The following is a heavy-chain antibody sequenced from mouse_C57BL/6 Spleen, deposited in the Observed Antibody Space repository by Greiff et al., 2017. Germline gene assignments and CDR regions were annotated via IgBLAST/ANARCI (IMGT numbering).Heavy chain of an antibody. D-gene: IGHD4-1*01. CDR1: GYSFTGYY. Sequence: VQLQQSGPELVKPGASVKISCKASGYSFTGYYMNWVKQSPEKSLEWIGEINPSTGGTTYNQKFKAKATLTVDKSSSTAYMQLKSLTSEDSAVYYCAKLYYYAMDYWGQGTSVTVSS. V-gene: IGHV1-42*01. CDR3: AKLYYYAMDY. CDR2: INPSTGGT. J-gene: IGHJ4*01.